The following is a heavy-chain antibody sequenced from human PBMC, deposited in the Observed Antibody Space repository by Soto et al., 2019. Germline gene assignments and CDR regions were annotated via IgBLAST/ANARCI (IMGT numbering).Heavy chain of an antibody. CDR2: IIPVFGTP. D-gene: IGHD6-13*01. CDR1: GYSFSSHA. V-gene: IGHV1-69*06. J-gene: IGHJ4*02. Sequence: QVQLEQSGSEVKKSGSSVKVSCKASGYSFSSHAITWVRQAPGQGLEWMGGIIPVFGTPSYAQKFQGRVTISADKSTNTSYLELSSLRSEDTAVDYCARGGALSTSWYWGDGLDSWGQGTQVTVSS. CDR3: ARGGALSTSWYWGDGLDS.